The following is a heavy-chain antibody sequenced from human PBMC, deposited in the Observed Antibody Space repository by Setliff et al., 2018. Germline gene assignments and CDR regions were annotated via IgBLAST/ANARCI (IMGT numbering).Heavy chain of an antibody. Sequence: ASVKVSCKVSGYTLTEFAMQWVRQAPGEGLEWMGGFDPENGEMIYAQKFQGRVTMTEDTSTDTAYMELGSLRSEDTAVYYCVEWGGSCLKDFEYWGQGTLVTVSS. V-gene: IGHV1-24*01. CDR3: VEWGGSCLKDFEY. J-gene: IGHJ4*02. D-gene: IGHD2-15*01. CDR2: FDPENGEM. CDR1: GYTLTEFA.